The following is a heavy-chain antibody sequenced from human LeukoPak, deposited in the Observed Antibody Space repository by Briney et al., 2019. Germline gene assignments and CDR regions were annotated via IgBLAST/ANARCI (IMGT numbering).Heavy chain of an antibody. V-gene: IGHV5-51*01. D-gene: IGHD6-19*01. J-gene: IGHJ5*02. Sequence: GESLKISCKGSGYSFTSYWIGWVRQMPGKGLEWMGIIYPGDSDTRYSPSFQGQVTISADKSISTAYLQWSSLKASDTAMYYCARRIAVAGTRVWFDPWGQGTLVTVSS. CDR3: ARRIAVAGTRVWFDP. CDR1: GYSFTSYW. CDR2: IYPGDSDT.